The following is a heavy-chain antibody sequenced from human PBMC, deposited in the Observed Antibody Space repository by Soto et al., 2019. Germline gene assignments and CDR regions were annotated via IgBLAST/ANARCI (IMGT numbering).Heavy chain of an antibody. CDR2: VYYSGSI. J-gene: IGHJ4*02. Sequence: SETLSLTCTVSGDSIISSSYYWDLIRQPPGKGLEWIGNVYYSGSIYYNPSLKSRVTIFVDMSKNQFSLKLSSVTAADTAVYYCARQERYDNYFDFWGQGALVTVSS. V-gene: IGHV4-39*01. CDR1: GDSIISSSYY. CDR3: ARQERYDNYFDF. D-gene: IGHD5-12*01.